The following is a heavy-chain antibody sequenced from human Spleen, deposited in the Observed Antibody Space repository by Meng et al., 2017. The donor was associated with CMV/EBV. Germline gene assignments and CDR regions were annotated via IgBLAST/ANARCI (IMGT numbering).Heavy chain of an antibody. CDR2: SSGSGSST. Sequence: SGFTFRRSAMSWVRQAPGKGLERVSASSGSGSSTYYADSVKGRFTISRDNSNNTVYLQMNSLRAEDTAIYFCAKDGRSSSSPDYFDSWGQGTLVTVSS. CDR3: AKDGRSSSSPDYFDS. J-gene: IGHJ4*02. D-gene: IGHD6-6*01. V-gene: IGHV3-23*01. CDR1: GFTFRRSA.